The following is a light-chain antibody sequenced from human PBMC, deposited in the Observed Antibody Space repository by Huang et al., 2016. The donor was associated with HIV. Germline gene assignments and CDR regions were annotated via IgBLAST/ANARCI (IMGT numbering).Light chain of an antibody. V-gene: IGKV3-11*01. Sequence: EIVLTQSPAPLSLSPGERATLSCRASQSVSSYLAWYQQKPGQAPRPLIYDASNRATGIPARFSGSGSGTDFTLTISSLEPEDFAVYYCQQRSNWAPITFGGGTKVEIK. CDR2: DAS. CDR3: QQRSNWAPIT. J-gene: IGKJ4*01. CDR1: QSVSSY.